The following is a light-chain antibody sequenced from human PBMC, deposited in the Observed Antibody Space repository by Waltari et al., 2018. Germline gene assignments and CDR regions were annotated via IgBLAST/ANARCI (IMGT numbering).Light chain of an antibody. CDR3: QAWGDSVAV. J-gene: IGLJ2*01. V-gene: IGLV3-1*01. CDR2: QDD. CDR1: RLGEHY. Sequence: SYELTQPPSVSVFPGQTASIACSGDRLGEHYTFWYQMQPGQSPQLLMFQDDRRPSRIPERFSGSNAWNTATLTISGTQAMDEADYYCQAWGDSVAVFGGGTKLTVL.